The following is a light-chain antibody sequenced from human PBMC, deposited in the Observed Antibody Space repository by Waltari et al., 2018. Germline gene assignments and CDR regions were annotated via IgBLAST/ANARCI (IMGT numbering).Light chain of an antibody. CDR2: AAS. J-gene: IGLJ3*02. CDR3: CSFTSRSTWV. Sequence: QSALTQPASVSGSPGQSITISCTGTSSDVGGYNYVSWYQQHPGKVPKLLIFAASNRPSGVSNRFSGSKSGNTASLTISGLQAEDESDYYCCSFTSRSTWVFGGGTKLTVL. V-gene: IGLV2-14*01. CDR1: SSDVGGYNY.